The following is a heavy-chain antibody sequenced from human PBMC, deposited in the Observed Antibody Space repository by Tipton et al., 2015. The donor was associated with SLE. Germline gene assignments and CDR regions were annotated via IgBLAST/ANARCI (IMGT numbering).Heavy chain of an antibody. CDR2: IYASGST. D-gene: IGHD5-24*01. J-gene: IGHJ6*03. Sequence: TLSLTCTVSGGSLSSYYWSWIRQPAGKGLEWNGRIYASGSTENNPSLKSRVTISVDTSKNQFSLKLSSVTAADTAVYYCARDQMSKHYYYYYMDVWGKGTTVTGSS. CDR3: ARDQMSKHYYYYYMDV. CDR1: GGSLSSYY. V-gene: IGHV4-4*07.